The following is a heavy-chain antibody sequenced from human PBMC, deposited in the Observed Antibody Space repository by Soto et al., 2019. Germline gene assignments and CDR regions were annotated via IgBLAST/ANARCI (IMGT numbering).Heavy chain of an antibody. D-gene: IGHD2-8*02. CDR3: ARDSNDGGPGDP. Sequence: SETLSLTCTVSGGSISSGDYYWSWIRQPPGKGLEWIGYIYYSGSTYYNPSLKSRVTISVDTSKNQFSLKLSSVTAADTAVYYCARDSNDGGPGDPWGQGTLVTVSS. J-gene: IGHJ5*02. V-gene: IGHV4-30-4*01. CDR1: GGSISSGDYY. CDR2: IYYSGST.